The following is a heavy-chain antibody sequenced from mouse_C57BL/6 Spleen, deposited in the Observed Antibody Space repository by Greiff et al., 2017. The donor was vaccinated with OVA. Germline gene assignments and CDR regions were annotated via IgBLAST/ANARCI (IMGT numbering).Heavy chain of an antibody. J-gene: IGHJ2*01. V-gene: IGHV1-55*01. CDR3: ARRGYYGSSFYFDY. CDR1: GYTFTSYW. Sequence: QVQLQQPGAELVKPGASVKMSCKASGYTFTSYWITWVKQRPGQGLEWIGDIYPGSGTTNYNEKFKSKATLTVDTSSSTAYMQLSSLTSEDSAVYYCARRGYYGSSFYFDYWGRGTTLTVSS. CDR2: IYPGSGTT. D-gene: IGHD1-1*01.